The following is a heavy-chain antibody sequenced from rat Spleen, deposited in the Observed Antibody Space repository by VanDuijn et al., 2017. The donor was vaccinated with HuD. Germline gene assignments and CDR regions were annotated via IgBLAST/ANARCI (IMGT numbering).Heavy chain of an antibody. V-gene: IGHV3-3*01. CDR1: FYSITSSYR. D-gene: IGHD1-9*01. Sequence: EVLLQESGPGLVKPSQSLSLTCSVTFYSITSSYRWNWIRKFPGNKLEWMGFMNSAGNTNYNPSLKGRVSITRDTSKNQFFLQVTSVTTEDTATYYCASTYYGYTSFDYWGQGVMVTVSS. CDR2: MNSAGNT. CDR3: ASTYYGYTSFDY. J-gene: IGHJ2*01.